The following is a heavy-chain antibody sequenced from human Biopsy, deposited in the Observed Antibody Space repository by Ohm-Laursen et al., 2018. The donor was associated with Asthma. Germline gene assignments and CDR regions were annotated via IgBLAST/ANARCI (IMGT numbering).Heavy chain of an antibody. D-gene: IGHD4-17*01. J-gene: IGHJ4*02. V-gene: IGHV1-24*01. CDR1: GYSLTDLS. CDR3: ASDFPKDYVRYNFQF. Sequence: SSVTVSCKISGYSLTDLSMHWVRQAPGQGLEWMGGHDHEEGGTVNARRFQGRVTMTEDTSTDRAYMELSSLSSDDTAVYYCASDFPKDYVRYNFQFWGQGTLVTVSS. CDR2: HDHEEGGT.